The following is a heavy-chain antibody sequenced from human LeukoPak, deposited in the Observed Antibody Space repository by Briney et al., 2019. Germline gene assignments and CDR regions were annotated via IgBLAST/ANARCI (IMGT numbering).Heavy chain of an antibody. CDR1: GGSFSGYY. CDR2: LYTSGST. CDR3: ARGRAPPYLDY. V-gene: IGHV4-59*10. J-gene: IGHJ4*02. Sequence: PSETLSLTCAVYGGSFSGYYWSWIRQPAGKGLEWIGRLYTSGSTNYNPSLKSRVTISVDTSENQFSLKLSSVTAADTAVYYCARGRAPPYLDYWGQGTLVTVSS.